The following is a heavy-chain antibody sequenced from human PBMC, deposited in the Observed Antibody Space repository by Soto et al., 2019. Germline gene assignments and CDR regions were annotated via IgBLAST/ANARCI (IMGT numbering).Heavy chain of an antibody. V-gene: IGHV4-39*01. Sequence: SETLSLTCTVSDGSISSSNYYWGWIRQPPGEGLEWIGSVAYSGSTYYNPSLKSRVTISVDTSNKQYYLKENSVYAADKAVYWCARQGINRGYGPGGFDMWGQGTTVTVSS. J-gene: IGHJ3*02. CDR3: ARQGINRGYGPGGFDM. CDR1: DGSISSSNYY. D-gene: IGHD5-12*01. CDR2: VAYSGST.